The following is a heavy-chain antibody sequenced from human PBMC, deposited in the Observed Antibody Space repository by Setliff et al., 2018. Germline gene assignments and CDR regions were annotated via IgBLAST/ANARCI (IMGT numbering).Heavy chain of an antibody. CDR1: GGSISGDS. CDR2: SSTSGST. D-gene: IGHD2-2*01. J-gene: IGHJ5*02. V-gene: IGHV4-4*08. Sequence: PSETLSLTCTVSGGSISGDSWSWIRQPPGRGLEWIGYSSTSGSTNYNPSLKSRVIITVDTSKNQFSLKLTSVTAADTAVYYCARGYCSSPSCFFAGWFDPWGQGTLVTVSS. CDR3: ARGYCSSPSCFFAGWFDP.